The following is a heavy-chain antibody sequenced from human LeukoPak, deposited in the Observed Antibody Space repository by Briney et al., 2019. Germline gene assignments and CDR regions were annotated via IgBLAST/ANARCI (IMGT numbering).Heavy chain of an antibody. CDR1: GFTFSSYW. CDR2: IKQDGSAK. Sequence: TGGSLRLSCAASGFTFSSYWMSWVRQAPGKGLEWVANIKQDGSAKYYVDSVKGRFTISRDNAKNSLYLQMNSLRAEDTAVYYCARDPLLEVRGVIVGFSYWGQGTLVTVSS. J-gene: IGHJ4*02. CDR3: ARDPLLEVRGVIVGFSY. D-gene: IGHD3-10*01. V-gene: IGHV3-7*01.